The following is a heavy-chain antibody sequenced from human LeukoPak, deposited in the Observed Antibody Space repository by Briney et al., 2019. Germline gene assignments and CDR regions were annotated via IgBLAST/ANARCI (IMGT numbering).Heavy chain of an antibody. CDR3: ARGMVRTLPTAFDI. CDR1: GGSISSGGYY. CDR2: IYYSGST. J-gene: IGHJ3*02. Sequence: SQTLSLTCTVSGGSISSGGYYWSWIRQPPGKGLEWIGYIYYSGSTNYNPSLKSRVTISVDTSKNQFSLKLSSVTAADTAVYYCARGMVRTLPTAFDIWGRGTMVTVSS. V-gene: IGHV4-61*08. D-gene: IGHD3-10*01.